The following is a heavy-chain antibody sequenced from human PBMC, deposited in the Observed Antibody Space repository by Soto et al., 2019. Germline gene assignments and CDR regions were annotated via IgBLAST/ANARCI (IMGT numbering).Heavy chain of an antibody. V-gene: IGHV3-23*04. D-gene: IGHD1-26*01. CDR1: GFIFSNYV. Sequence: EVQLVDSGGGLVQPGGSLRLSCAASGFIFSNYVMSWVRQAPGKGLEWVSSISDSDGTSYYADAVKGRFTISRDNSKNTLYLQMNSLRAEDTAIYYWAKRPRALLTFDYWGQGTLVPVSS. CDR3: AKRPRALLTFDY. J-gene: IGHJ4*02. CDR2: ISDSDGTS.